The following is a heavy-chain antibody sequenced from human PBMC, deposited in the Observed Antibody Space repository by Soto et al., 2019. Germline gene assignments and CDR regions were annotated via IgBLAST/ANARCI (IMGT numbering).Heavy chain of an antibody. V-gene: IGHV1-69*13. J-gene: IGHJ3*01. D-gene: IGHD4-17*01. Sequence: QVHLVQSGAEVKKPGSSVKVSCKYSGGTFRTESINWVRQAPGQGLEWMGGILPFFGTADYAPRFQGRLSITANGSTTTAYMEFISLRCQDTAVYFWSLGNEYGGNPAAFDVWGQGTMVTVSS. CDR1: GGTFRTES. CDR2: ILPFFGTA. CDR3: SLGNEYGGNPAAFDV.